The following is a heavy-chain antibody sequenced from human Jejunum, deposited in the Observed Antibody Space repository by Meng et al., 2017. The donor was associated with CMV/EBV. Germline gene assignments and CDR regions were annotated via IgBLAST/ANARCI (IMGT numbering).Heavy chain of an antibody. CDR1: YTFSTYA. CDR2: VSAYNGDT. CDR3: ARIPVTSGSSYGLDV. V-gene: IGHV1-18*01. Sequence: YTFSTYAIAWVRQAPGRGLEWMGWVSAYNGDTNYAHQLHGRVTMTTDTSTTTAYMELRSLRSDDTGVYYCARIPVTSGSSYGLDVWGQGTPFPFSS. J-gene: IGHJ6*02. D-gene: IGHD4-17*01.